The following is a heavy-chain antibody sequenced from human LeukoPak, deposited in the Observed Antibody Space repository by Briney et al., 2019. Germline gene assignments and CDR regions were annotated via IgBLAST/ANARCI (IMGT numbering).Heavy chain of an antibody. V-gene: IGHV3-11*01. CDR2: ISGSGTTI. CDR1: GFTFSDYY. D-gene: IGHD3-22*01. J-gene: IGHJ4*02. CDR3: AREGRGYRRLDC. Sequence: GGSLRLSCAVSGFTFSDYYMSWIRQAPGKGLECISYISGSGTTIYYADSVRGRFTISRDNAKNSLSLQMNSLRAEDTAVYYCAREGRGYRRLDCWGQGSLVTVSS.